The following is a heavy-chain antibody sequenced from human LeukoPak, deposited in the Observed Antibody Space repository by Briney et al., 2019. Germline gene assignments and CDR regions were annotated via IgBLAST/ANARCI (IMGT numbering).Heavy chain of an antibody. J-gene: IGHJ5*02. CDR2: ISDSGDNI. D-gene: IGHD2-2*02. CDR1: GFTVSTYA. CDR3: ARDLGYCSSTSCYTPGGWFDP. V-gene: IGHV3-23*01. Sequence: GGSLRLSCAASGFTVSTYAMSWVRQAPGKGLKWVSVISDSGDNIHYADSVKGRFTISRDNSKNTLYLQMNSLRAEDTAVYYCARDLGYCSSTSCYTPGGWFDPWGQGTLVTVSS.